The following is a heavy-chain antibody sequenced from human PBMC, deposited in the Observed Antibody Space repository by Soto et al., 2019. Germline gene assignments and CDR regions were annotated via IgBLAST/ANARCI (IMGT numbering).Heavy chain of an antibody. D-gene: IGHD2-2*01. V-gene: IGHV1-18*01. CDR3: AREGYCISTSCRHYDYYGMDV. CDR1: GYTFTSYG. CDR2: ISAYNGNT. Sequence: GASAMFSCSASGYTFTSYGISWVRQAPGQGLEGMGWISAYNGNTNCAQKLQGRVTMTTDTSTSTAYMELRSLRSDDTAVYYCAREGYCISTSCRHYDYYGMDVWGQGTTVTVS. J-gene: IGHJ6*02.